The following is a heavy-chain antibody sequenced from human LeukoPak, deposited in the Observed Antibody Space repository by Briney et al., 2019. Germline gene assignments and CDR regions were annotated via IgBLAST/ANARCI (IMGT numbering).Heavy chain of an antibody. Sequence: SETLSLTCAVYGGSFSGYYWSWIRQPPGKGLEWIGEINHSGSTNYNPSLKSRVTISVDTSKNQFSLKLSSVTAADTAVYYCARVMATAERFFDYWGQGTLVTVSS. CDR3: ARVMATAERFFDY. V-gene: IGHV4-34*01. CDR2: INHSGST. J-gene: IGHJ4*02. D-gene: IGHD5-24*01. CDR1: GGSFSGYY.